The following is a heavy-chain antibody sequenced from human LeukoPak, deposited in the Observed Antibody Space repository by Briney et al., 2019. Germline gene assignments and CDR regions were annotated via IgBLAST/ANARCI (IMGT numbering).Heavy chain of an antibody. D-gene: IGHD2-15*01. Sequence: GGSLRLSCAASGFTFSSYSMNWVRQAPGKGLEWVSSINSDSSYIYYADSVKGRFTISRDNAKNLLYLQMNSLRAEDTAVYYCARGMRWSYYYMDVWGKGTTVTVSS. CDR1: GFTFSSYS. J-gene: IGHJ6*03. CDR2: INSDSSYI. V-gene: IGHV3-21*01. CDR3: ARGMRWSYYYMDV.